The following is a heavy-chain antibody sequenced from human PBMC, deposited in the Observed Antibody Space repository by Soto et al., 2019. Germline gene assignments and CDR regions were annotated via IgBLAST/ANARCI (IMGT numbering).Heavy chain of an antibody. CDR3: ARVPRGRDEGWFDP. D-gene: IGHD2-15*01. Sequence: QVQLVQYGAEVKKPGASVKGSCTASGYTFTSYGISWVRQAPGQGLEWMGWISAYNGNTNYAQKLQGRVTMTTDTSTSTAYMELRSLRSDDTAVYYCARVPRGRDEGWFDPWGQGPLVTVSS. CDR2: ISAYNGNT. CDR1: GYTFTSYG. J-gene: IGHJ5*02. V-gene: IGHV1-18*04.